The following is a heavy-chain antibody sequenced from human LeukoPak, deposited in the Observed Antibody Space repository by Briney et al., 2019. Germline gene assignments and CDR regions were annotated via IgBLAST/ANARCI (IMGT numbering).Heavy chain of an antibody. J-gene: IGHJ4*02. CDR3: ARATYYYDSSGYLPGPTYYFDY. Sequence: SETLCLTCTVSGGSISSYYWSWIRQPPGKGLEWIGYIYYSASTNYNPSLKSRVTISVDTSKNQFSLKLSSVTAADTAVYYCARATYYYDSSGYLPGPTYYFDYWGQGTLVTVSS. D-gene: IGHD3-22*01. CDR2: IYYSAST. CDR1: GGSISSYY. V-gene: IGHV4-59*01.